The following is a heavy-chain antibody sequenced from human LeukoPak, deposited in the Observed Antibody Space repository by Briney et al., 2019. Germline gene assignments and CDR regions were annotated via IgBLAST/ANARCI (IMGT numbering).Heavy chain of an antibody. D-gene: IGHD3-9*01. V-gene: IGHV4-34*01. J-gene: IGHJ3*02. CDR1: GGSFSGYY. Sequence: PSETLSLTCAVYGGSFSGYYWSWIRQPPGKGLEWIGEINHSGSTNYNPSLKSRVTISVDTSKNQFSLKLSSVTAADTAVYYCARRMENYDVLNMDAFDIWGHGTRVTVSS. CDR3: ARRMENYDVLNMDAFDI. CDR2: INHSGST.